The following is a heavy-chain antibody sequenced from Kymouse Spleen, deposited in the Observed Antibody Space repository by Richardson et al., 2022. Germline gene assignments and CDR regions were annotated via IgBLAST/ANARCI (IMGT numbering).Heavy chain of an antibody. CDR2: ISSSGSTI. Sequence: QVQLVESGGGLVKPGGSLRLSCAASGFTFSDYYMSWIRQAPGKGLEWVSYISSSGSTIYYADSVKGRFTISRDNAKNSLYLQMNSLRAEDTAVYYCARGYDYVWGSYRYYYYGMDVWGQGTTVTVSS. CDR1: GFTFSDYY. CDR3: ARGYDYVWGSYRYYYYGMDV. V-gene: IGHV3-11*01. D-gene: IGHD3-16*02. J-gene: IGHJ6*02.